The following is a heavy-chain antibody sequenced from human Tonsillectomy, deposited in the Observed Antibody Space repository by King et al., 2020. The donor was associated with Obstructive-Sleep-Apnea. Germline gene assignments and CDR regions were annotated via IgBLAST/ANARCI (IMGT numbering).Heavy chain of an antibody. CDR1: GFTLSSYD. CDR3: AKGYYGSCLPHLEYFQH. Sequence: VQLVESGGGVVQPGRSLRLSCAASGFTLSSYDMHWVRQAPGKGLEWVAVISNDGSNKYYADSVKGRFTISRDNSKNTLYLQMNSLRPEDTAVYYCAKGYYGSCLPHLEYFQHWGQGTLVTVSS. CDR2: ISNDGSNK. J-gene: IGHJ1*01. D-gene: IGHD3-10*01. V-gene: IGHV3-30*18.